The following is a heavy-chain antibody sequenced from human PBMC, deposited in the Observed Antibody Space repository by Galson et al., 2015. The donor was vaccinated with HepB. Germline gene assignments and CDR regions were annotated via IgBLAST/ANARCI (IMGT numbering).Heavy chain of an antibody. CDR3: VKEDILTGYSVGSFHF. Sequence: SLRLSCAASGFRFHYYALHWVRQAPGKGLEFVSGISHNGGATKFADSVRDRFTISRDNSKNTMYLQMNSLRTEDTAVYYCVKEDILTGYSVGSFHFWGRGTMVTVSS. CDR1: GFRFHYYA. J-gene: IGHJ3*01. D-gene: IGHD3-9*01. CDR2: ISHNGGAT. V-gene: IGHV3-64D*06.